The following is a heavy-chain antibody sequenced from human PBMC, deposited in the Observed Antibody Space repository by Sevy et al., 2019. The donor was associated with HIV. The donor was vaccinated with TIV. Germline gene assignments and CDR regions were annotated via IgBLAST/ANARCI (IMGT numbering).Heavy chain of an antibody. V-gene: IGHV3-30*18. CDR1: GFTFSTYD. CDR2: ISHDGSYR. J-gene: IGHJ6*02. D-gene: IGHD3-16*01. CDR3: AKNRPPGGSYFSRHGMDV. Sequence: GGSLRLSCAASGFTFSTYDMHWVRQAPGKGLEWVAIISHDGSYRYYAASVRGRFSMSRDSSKNTLYLQMSGLSIEDTAVYYCAKNRPPGGSYFSRHGMDVWGRGTTVTVSS.